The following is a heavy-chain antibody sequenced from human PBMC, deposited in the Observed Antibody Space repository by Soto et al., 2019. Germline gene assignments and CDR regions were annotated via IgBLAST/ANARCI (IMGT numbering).Heavy chain of an antibody. CDR2: IYYSGST. V-gene: IGHV4-31*03. Sequence: SETLSLTCTVSGGSISSGGYYWSWIRQHPGKGLEWIGYIYYSGSTYYNPSLKSRVTISVDTSKNQFSLKLSSVTAADTAVYYCARVFSVRCAGSCVGGGFDYWGQGTLVTVSS. D-gene: IGHD2-15*01. J-gene: IGHJ4*02. CDR3: ARVFSVRCAGSCVGGGFDY. CDR1: GGSISSGGYY.